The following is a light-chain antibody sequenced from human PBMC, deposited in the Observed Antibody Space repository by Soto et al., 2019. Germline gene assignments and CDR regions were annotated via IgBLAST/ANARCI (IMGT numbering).Light chain of an antibody. CDR2: DAS. J-gene: IGKJ1*01. CDR1: QSVRSH. CDR3: QQFGNSPWT. V-gene: IGKV3-15*01. Sequence: EIMMAQSPATLSVSPGERATLSCRASQSVRSHLAWYQQKPGQAPRLLIYDASTRATDIPTRFSGSGSGTDFTLTISRLEPEDFAVYFCQQFGNSPWTFGQGTKVDIK.